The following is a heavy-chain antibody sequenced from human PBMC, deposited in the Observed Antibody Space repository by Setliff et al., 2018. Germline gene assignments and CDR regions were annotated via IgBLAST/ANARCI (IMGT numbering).Heavy chain of an antibody. CDR3: ARAPWGDDYDSLYTWFDP. D-gene: IGHD3-22*01. J-gene: IGHJ5*02. V-gene: IGHV1-46*01. Sequence: GASVKVSCKTSGYGFTSHYFHWLRQAPGQGLEWMGIVNPSAGKTTLSPKFQGRVSMTADASTATVYMELNSLTSEATAIYYCARAPWGDDYDSLYTWFDPWGQGSLVTVSS. CDR2: VNPSAGKT. CDR1: GYGFTSHY.